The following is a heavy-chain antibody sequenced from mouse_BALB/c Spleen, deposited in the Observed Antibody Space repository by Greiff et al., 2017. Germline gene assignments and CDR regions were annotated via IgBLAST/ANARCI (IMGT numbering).Heavy chain of an antibody. D-gene: IGHD2-1*01. Sequence: EVMLVESGGDLVKPGGSLKLSCAASGFTFSSYGMSWVRQTPDKRLEWVATISSGGSYTYYPDSVKGRFTISRDNAKNTLYLQMSSLKSEDTAMYYCARPGNGHYDYWGQGTTLTVSS. V-gene: IGHV5-6*01. J-gene: IGHJ2*01. CDR2: ISSGGSYT. CDR1: GFTFSSYG. CDR3: ARPGNGHYDY.